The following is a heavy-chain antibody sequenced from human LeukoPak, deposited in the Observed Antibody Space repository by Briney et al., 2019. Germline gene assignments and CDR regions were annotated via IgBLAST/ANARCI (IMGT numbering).Heavy chain of an antibody. CDR2: ISSSSSYI. V-gene: IGHV3-21*01. Sequence: GGSLRLSCAASGFTFSTYSMNWVRQAPGKGLEWVSSISSSSSYIYYADSVKGRFTISRDNAKNTLYLQMNSLRAEDTAVYYCARRSAAKDAFDIWGQGTMVTVSS. J-gene: IGHJ3*02. CDR3: ARRSAAKDAFDI. CDR1: GFTFSTYS. D-gene: IGHD6-25*01.